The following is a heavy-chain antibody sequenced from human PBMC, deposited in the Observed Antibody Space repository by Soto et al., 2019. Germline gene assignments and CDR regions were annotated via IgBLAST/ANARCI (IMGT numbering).Heavy chain of an antibody. Sequence: SETLSLPCSVSGGSISRYYWSWIRQPPGKGMEWIAYIYYSGSTSYNPSLKSRVSISLDTSKNQFSLKLSSVTAADTAVYYCARTYDGSGPNSGGYGFDIWGQGTMVTVSS. J-gene: IGHJ3*02. CDR1: GGSISRYY. D-gene: IGHD3-22*01. CDR3: ARTYDGSGPNSGGYGFDI. CDR2: IYYSGST. V-gene: IGHV4-59*01.